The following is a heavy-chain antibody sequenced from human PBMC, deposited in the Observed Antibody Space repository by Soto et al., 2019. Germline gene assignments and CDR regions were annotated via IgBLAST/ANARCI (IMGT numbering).Heavy chain of an antibody. CDR1: GASISSFY. Sequence: SETLSLTCTVSGASISSFYWSWIRQPPGKGLEWIGYISYSGSTNYNPSLKSRVTTSVDTSNNQFSLKLISVTAADTAVYYCARGLEGGYSYGYYFDYWGQGTLVTVSS. D-gene: IGHD5-18*01. CDR3: ARGLEGGYSYGYYFDY. V-gene: IGHV4-59*01. CDR2: ISYSGST. J-gene: IGHJ4*02.